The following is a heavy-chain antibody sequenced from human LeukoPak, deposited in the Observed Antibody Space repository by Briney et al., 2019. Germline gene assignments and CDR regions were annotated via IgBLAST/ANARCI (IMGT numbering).Heavy chain of an antibody. D-gene: IGHD3-10*01. CDR1: GFPFSSYG. Sequence: PGGSLRLSCAASGFPFSSYGMHWVRQAPGKGLEWVAVISYDGSNKYYADSVKGRFTISRDNSKNTLYLQMNSLRAEDTAVYYCAKGPRLLWFGETLGWFDPWGQGTVVTVSS. CDR2: ISYDGSNK. CDR3: AKGPRLLWFGETLGWFDP. V-gene: IGHV3-30*18. J-gene: IGHJ5*02.